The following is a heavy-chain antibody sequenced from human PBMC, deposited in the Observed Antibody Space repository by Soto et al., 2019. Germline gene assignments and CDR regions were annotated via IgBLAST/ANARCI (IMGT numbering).Heavy chain of an antibody. CDR3: ARVPRRVGATLSLYYYYYGMDV. CDR1: GGTFSSYA. Sequence: QVQLVQSGAEVKKPGSSVKVSCKASGGTFSSYAISWVRQAPGQGLEWMGGIIPIFGTANYAQKFQGSVTITADESTSTAYMGLSSLRAEDTAVYYCARVPRRVGATLSLYYYYYGMDVWGQGTTVTVSS. D-gene: IGHD1-26*01. CDR2: IIPIFGTA. J-gene: IGHJ6*02. V-gene: IGHV1-69*01.